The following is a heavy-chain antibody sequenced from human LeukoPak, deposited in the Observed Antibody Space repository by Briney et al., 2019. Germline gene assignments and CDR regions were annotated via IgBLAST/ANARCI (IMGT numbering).Heavy chain of an antibody. D-gene: IGHD3-22*01. Sequence: GASVKVSCKASGYTFTGYYMHWVRQAPGQGLEWMGWINPNSGGTNYAQKFQGRVTMTRDTSISTAYMELSRLRSDDTAVYYCARTSRRYYYDSSGKGHAFDIWGQGTMVTVSS. J-gene: IGHJ3*02. V-gene: IGHV1-2*02. CDR1: GYTFTGYY. CDR2: INPNSGGT. CDR3: ARTSRRYYYDSSGKGHAFDI.